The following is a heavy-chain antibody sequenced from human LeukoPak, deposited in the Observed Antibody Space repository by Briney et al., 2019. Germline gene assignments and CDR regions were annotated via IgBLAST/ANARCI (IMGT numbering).Heavy chain of an antibody. J-gene: IGHJ6*02. Sequence: GGSLRLSCAASGFTFDDYAMHWVRQAPGKGLEWVSLISGDGGRTYYADSVKGRFTISRDNSKNSLYLQMNSLRTEDTALYYCAKDMGPFEPYGMDVWGQGTTVTVSS. CDR1: GFTFDDYA. CDR3: AKDMGPFEPYGMDV. D-gene: IGHD1-26*01. V-gene: IGHV3-43*02. CDR2: ISGDGGRT.